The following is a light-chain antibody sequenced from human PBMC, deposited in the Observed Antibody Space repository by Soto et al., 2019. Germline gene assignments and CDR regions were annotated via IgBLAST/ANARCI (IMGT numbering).Light chain of an antibody. CDR1: SSNIGADDD. Sequence: QLVLTQPPSVSGAPGQRVTISCTGSSSNIGADDDVHWYQQLPGTAPKLLIYGNSIRPSGVPDRFSGSKSGTSASLAITGLQAEDEADYSCQSYDSSLSGSVFGGGTKLTVL. CDR3: QSYDSSLSGSV. J-gene: IGLJ3*02. V-gene: IGLV1-40*01. CDR2: GNS.